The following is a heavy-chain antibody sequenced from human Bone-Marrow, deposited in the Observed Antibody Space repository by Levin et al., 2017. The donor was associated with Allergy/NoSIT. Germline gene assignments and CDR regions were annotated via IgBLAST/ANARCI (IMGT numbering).Heavy chain of an antibody. Sequence: GGSLRLSCAASGFTFSSYWMSWVRQAPGKGLEWVANIKQDGSEKYYVDSVKGRFTISRDNAKNSLYLQMNSLRAEDTAVYYCARDSHSYGYRNNWFDPWGQGTLVTVSS. D-gene: IGHD5-18*01. CDR1: GFTFSSYW. CDR3: ARDSHSYGYRNNWFDP. V-gene: IGHV3-7*01. J-gene: IGHJ5*02. CDR2: IKQDGSEK.